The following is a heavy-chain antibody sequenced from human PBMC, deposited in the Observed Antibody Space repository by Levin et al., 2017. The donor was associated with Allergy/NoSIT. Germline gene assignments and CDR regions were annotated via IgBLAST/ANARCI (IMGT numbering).Heavy chain of an antibody. Sequence: SGPTLVKPPQTLTLTCTFSGFSLSTNGVGVGWIRQPPGKALEWLALLYWDDDDRYSPSLKSRLTITKDTSRNQVILTMTNMDPVDTATYYCAHSRRYSSGRYYIDFWGQGTLVTVSS. J-gene: IGHJ4*02. CDR3: AHSRRYSSGRYYIDF. CDR2: LYWDDDD. D-gene: IGHD6-19*01. V-gene: IGHV2-5*02. CDR1: GFSLSTNGVG.